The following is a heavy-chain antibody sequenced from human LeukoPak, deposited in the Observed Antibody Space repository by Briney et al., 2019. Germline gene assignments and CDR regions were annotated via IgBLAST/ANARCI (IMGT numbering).Heavy chain of an antibody. CDR1: GFTLGSHD. CDR3: VREARGYHYTYFDY. V-gene: IGHV3-13*01. J-gene: IGHJ4*01. CDR2: VSSGFHA. D-gene: IGHD5-18*01. Sequence: AGGSLRLSCTASGFTLGSHDMHWVRQIPGQGLKWVAAVSSGFHAFFADSVQGRFTVSREDARNSLYLQMNSLRAGDTAVYYCVREARGYHYTYFDYWGQGTLVTVSS.